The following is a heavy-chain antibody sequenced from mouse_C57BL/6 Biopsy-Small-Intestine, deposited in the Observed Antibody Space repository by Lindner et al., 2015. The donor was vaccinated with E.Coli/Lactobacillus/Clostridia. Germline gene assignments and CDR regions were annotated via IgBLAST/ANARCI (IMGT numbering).Heavy chain of an antibody. CDR2: INPGSGSI. CDR3: ARHARNWDY. V-gene: IGHV1-54*01. J-gene: IGHJ2*01. Sequence: VQLQESGAELVRPETSVKVSCKASGYTFSNYLIEWVKQRPGQGLEWIGVINPGSGSINYNEKFKGKATLTADKSSSTAYMQLSSLTSEDSAVYFCARHARNWDYWGQGTTLTVSS. CDR1: GYTFSNYL. D-gene: IGHD4-1*01.